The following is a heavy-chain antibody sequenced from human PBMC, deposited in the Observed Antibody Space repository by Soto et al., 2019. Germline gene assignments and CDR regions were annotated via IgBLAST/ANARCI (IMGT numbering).Heavy chain of an antibody. J-gene: IGHJ4*02. D-gene: IGHD3-3*01. Sequence: GASVKVSCKASGGTFSSYSISWVLQAPGQGLEWMGGIIPIFGTANYAQKFQGRVTITADESTSTAYMELSSLRSEDTAVYYCASSTRNTYYDFWSGYYTLDYWGQGTLVTVSS. CDR1: GGTFSSYS. V-gene: IGHV1-69*13. CDR3: ASSTRNTYYDFWSGYYTLDY. CDR2: IIPIFGTA.